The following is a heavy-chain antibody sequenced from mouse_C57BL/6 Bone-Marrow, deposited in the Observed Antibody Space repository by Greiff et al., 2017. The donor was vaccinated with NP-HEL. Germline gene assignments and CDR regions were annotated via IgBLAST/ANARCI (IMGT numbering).Heavy chain of an antibody. CDR2: INPNNGGT. J-gene: IGHJ4*01. CDR1: GYTFTDYN. V-gene: IGHV1-18*01. D-gene: IGHD1-1*01. CDR3: ARRGSSYGCYYAMDY. Sequence: EVQLQQSGPELVKPGASVKIPCKASGYTFTDYNMDWVKQSHGKSLEWIGDINPNNGGTIYNQKFKGKATLPVDKSSSTAYMELRSLTSEDTAVYYCARRGSSYGCYYAMDYWGQGTSVTVSS.